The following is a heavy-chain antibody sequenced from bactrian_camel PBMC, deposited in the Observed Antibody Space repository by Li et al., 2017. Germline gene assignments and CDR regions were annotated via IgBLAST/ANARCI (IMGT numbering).Heavy chain of an antibody. Sequence: HVQLVESGGGSVQPGGSLRLSCVGSGFTNGNIRMAWFRQPPGKAREGVAAIYAAGGSTWYADAVKGRFTISHDNAKKTAYLQMNTLKPEDSGMYYCAAGRRIG. CDR1: GFTNGNIR. D-gene: IGHD1*01. V-gene: IGHV3S1*01. CDR2: IYAAGGST.